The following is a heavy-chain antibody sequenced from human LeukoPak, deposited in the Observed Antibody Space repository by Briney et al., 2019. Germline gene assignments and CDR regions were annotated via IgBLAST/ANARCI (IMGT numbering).Heavy chain of an antibody. CDR3: ASHRCGGDCYPYASDI. V-gene: IGHV4-59*08. Sequence: PSETLSLTCTVSGGSISSYYWSRIRQPPGKGLEWIGYIYYSGSTNYNPSLKSRVTISVDTSKNQFSLKLSSVTAADTAVYYCASHRCGGDCYPYASDIWGQGTMVTVSS. J-gene: IGHJ3*02. D-gene: IGHD2-21*02. CDR2: IYYSGST. CDR1: GGSISSYY.